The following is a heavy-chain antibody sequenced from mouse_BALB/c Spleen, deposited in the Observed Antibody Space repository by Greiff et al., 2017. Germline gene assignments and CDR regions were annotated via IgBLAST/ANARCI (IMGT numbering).Heavy chain of an antibody. CDR1: GYTFTSYW. CDR2: IAPGSGST. J-gene: IGHJ4*01. CDR3: AKGGRYDAMDY. V-gene: IGHV1S41*01. Sequence: DLVKPGASVKLSCKASGYTFTSYWINWIKQRPGQGLEWIGRIAPGSGSTYYNEMFKGKATLTVDTSSSTAYIQLSSLSSEDSAVYFCAKGGRYDAMDYWGQGTSVTVSS.